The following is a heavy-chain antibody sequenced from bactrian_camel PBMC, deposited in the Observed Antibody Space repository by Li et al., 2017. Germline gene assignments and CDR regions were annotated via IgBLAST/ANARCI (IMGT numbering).Heavy chain of an antibody. D-gene: IGHD1*01. Sequence: VQLVESGGALVQAGGSLKLSCLFSGGSFSRAAMNWVRQAPGKGLEWIALINSDGSRTYYADFVKGRFTISRDNGKDTLYLQLNSLRTEDTAMYFCTQGIYYAPIGDIHRHQRGQGTQV. CDR3: TQGIYYAPIGDIHRHQ. V-gene: IGHV3S31*01. J-gene: IGHJ4*01. CDR2: INSDGSRT. CDR1: GGSFSRAA.